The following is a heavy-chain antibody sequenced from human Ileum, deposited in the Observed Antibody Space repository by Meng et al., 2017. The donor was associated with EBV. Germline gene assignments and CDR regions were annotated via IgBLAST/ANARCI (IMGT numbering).Heavy chain of an antibody. CDR3: ARASYGSGSPLGESWFDP. Sequence: QVELEESGPGLVKPSQTLSLTCTVPGGSSSSGGYYWSWIRQHPGKGLEWIGYIHSSGSTYYNPSLRSRLTISVDTSKNQFSLKLSSVTAADTAVYYCARASYGSGSPLGESWFDPWGQGTLVTVSS. J-gene: IGHJ5*02. D-gene: IGHD3-10*01. CDR1: GGSSSSGGYY. CDR2: IHSSGST. V-gene: IGHV4-31*03.